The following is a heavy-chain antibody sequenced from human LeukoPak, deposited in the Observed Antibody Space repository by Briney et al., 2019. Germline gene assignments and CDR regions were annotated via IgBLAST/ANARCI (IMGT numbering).Heavy chain of an antibody. Sequence: GASVKVSCKASGYTFTSYGISWVRQAPGQGLEWMGWISAYNGNTNYAQKLQGRVTMTTDTSTSTAYMELRSLRSDDTAVYYCARVRLGYSSSTSCPELSYYFDYWGQGTLVTVSS. V-gene: IGHV1-18*01. D-gene: IGHD2-2*01. CDR2: ISAYNGNT. CDR3: ARVRLGYSSSTSCPELSYYFDY. CDR1: GYTFTSYG. J-gene: IGHJ4*02.